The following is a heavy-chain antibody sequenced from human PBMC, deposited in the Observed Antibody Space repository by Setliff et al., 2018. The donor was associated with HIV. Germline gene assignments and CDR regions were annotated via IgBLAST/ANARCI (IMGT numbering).Heavy chain of an antibody. D-gene: IGHD5-12*01. V-gene: IGHV1-24*01. CDR1: GYTLTELS. CDR3: ARDRSPREEMATTADY. Sequence: GASVKVSCKVSGYTLTELSMHWVRQAPGKGLEWMGGFDPEDGETIYAQKFQGRVTMTEDTSTDTAYMELSSLRSEDTAVYYCARDRSPREEMATTADYWGQGTLVTVSS. J-gene: IGHJ4*02. CDR2: FDPEDGET.